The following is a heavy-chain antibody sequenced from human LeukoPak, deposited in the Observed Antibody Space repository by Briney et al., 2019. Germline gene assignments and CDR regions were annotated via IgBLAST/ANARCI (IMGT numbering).Heavy chain of an antibody. CDR2: INTNTGNP. Sequence: GASVKVSCKASGYTFTSYAMNWVRQAPGQGLEWMGWINTNTGNPTYAQGFTGRFVFSLDTSVSTAYLQISSLKAEDTAVYYCARSEVLRFLEWLPQHPSDWGQGTLVTVSS. D-gene: IGHD3-3*01. CDR3: ARSEVLRFLEWLPQHPSD. J-gene: IGHJ4*02. V-gene: IGHV7-4-1*02. CDR1: GYTFTSYA.